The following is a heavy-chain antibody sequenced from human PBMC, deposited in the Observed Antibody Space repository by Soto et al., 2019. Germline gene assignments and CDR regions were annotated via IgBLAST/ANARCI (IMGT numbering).Heavy chain of an antibody. D-gene: IGHD1-26*01. CDR1: GFTFSNYG. CDR2: TWYDGSNK. Sequence: QVQLVESGGGAVQPGRSLRLSCAASGFTFSNYGMHWVCQAPGKGLEWVAVTWYDGSNKHYADSVKGRFTISRDNSKNTLYLQMSSLRPEDTAVYYCARSPQVGATIDYFAYWGQGTLVTVSS. V-gene: IGHV3-33*01. J-gene: IGHJ4*02. CDR3: ARSPQVGATIDYFAY.